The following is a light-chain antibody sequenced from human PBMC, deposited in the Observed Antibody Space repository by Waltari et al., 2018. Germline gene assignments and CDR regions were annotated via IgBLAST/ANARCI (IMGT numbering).Light chain of an antibody. J-gene: IGKJ1*01. CDR2: SAS. CDR1: QTITTY. V-gene: IGKV1-39*01. Sequence: DIQMTQSPSSLSASVGDRVTITSRASQTITTYLNWYQQRPGKAPKLLIYSASTLQSGVPSRFSGSGSGTDFTLTISGLQPEDFATYYCQQSYRTLTFGQGTKVEIK. CDR3: QQSYRTLT.